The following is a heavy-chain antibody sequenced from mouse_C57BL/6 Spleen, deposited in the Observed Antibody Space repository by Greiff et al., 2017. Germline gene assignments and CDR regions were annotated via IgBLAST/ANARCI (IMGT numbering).Heavy chain of an antibody. CDR1: GYAFSSYW. CDR3: ESYGTYAY. J-gene: IGHJ3*01. CDR2: IYPGGGGT. D-gene: IGHD5-1*01. Sequence: VHVKQSGAELVKPGASVKMSCKASGYAFSSYWMHWVKQRPGQGLEWIGQIYPGGGGTNYNGKFKGKATLTADKSSSTAYMQLSCLTSEVSAVSFCESYGTYAYWGQGTLVTVSA. V-gene: IGHV1-80*01.